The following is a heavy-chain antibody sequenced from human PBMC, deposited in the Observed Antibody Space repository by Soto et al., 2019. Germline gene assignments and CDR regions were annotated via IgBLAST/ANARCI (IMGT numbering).Heavy chain of an antibody. V-gene: IGHV1-18*01. Sequence: QVQLVQSGDEVKKPGASMKVSCKASGYIFVNYGIAWVRQAPRRGLEWMGWISPYTGNTHSASKVQGRLTMTTDTSTSTAYMDLGSLTSDDTAVYYCVMVDNYVTPTPQDVWGQGTTVTVSS. CDR3: VMVDNYVTPTPQDV. CDR1: GYIFVNYG. J-gene: IGHJ6*02. CDR2: ISPYTGNT. D-gene: IGHD3-16*01.